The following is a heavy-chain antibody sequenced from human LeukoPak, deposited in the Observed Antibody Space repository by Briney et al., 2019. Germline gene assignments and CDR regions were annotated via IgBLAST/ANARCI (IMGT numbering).Heavy chain of an antibody. V-gene: IGHV5-51*01. CDR2: IYPDDSET. D-gene: IGHD2-21*02. Sequence: GESLKISCKASGYRLTTDYIGWVRQMPGKGLEWMGIIYPDDSETNYSPSFQGQVSMSVDKSITSAYLQWNNLEASDTAMYYCARGHHVVVATATWASDAFDLWGQGTMVIVSS. CDR1: GYRLTTDY. CDR3: ARGHHVVVATATWASDAFDL. J-gene: IGHJ3*01.